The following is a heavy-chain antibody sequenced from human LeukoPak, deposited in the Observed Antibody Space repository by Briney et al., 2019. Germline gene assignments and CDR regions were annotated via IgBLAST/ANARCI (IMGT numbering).Heavy chain of an antibody. Sequence: ASVKVSCKASGYTFTGYYMHWVRQAPGQGLEWMGWINPNSGGTNYAQKFQGRVTMTRDTSISTAYMELSRLRSDDTAVYYCASAYYYDSSGYYYDVGPFDYWGQGTLVTVSS. V-gene: IGHV1-2*02. CDR2: INPNSGGT. J-gene: IGHJ4*02. D-gene: IGHD3-22*01. CDR1: GYTFTGYY. CDR3: ASAYYYDSSGYYYDVGPFDY.